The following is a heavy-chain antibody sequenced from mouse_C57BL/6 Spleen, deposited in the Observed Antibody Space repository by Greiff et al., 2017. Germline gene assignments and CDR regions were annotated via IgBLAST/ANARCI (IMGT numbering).Heavy chain of an antibody. V-gene: IGHV1-81*01. Sequence: VQLQQSGAELARPGASVKLSCKASGYTFTSYGISWVKQRTGQGLEWIGEIYPRSGNTYYNEKFKGKATLTADKSSSTAYMELRSLTSEDSAVYFCARSPELAWFAYWGQGTLVTVSA. CDR2: IYPRSGNT. J-gene: IGHJ3*01. CDR1: GYTFTSYG. CDR3: ARSPELAWFAY.